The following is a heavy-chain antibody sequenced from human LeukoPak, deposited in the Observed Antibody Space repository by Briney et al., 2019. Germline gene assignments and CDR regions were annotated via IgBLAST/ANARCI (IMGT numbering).Heavy chain of an antibody. D-gene: IGHD6-13*01. CDR2: ISGSGSST. V-gene: IGHV3-23*01. Sequence: PGGSLRLSCAASGFTFSSYAMSWVRQAPGKGLEWVSAISGSGSSTYYADSVKGRFTISRDNSKNTLYLQMNRLRAEETAVEYWGKDIAAAAADGMDVWLQGTTVSVCS. CDR1: GFTFSSYA. CDR3: GKDIAAAAADGMDV. J-gene: IGHJ6*02.